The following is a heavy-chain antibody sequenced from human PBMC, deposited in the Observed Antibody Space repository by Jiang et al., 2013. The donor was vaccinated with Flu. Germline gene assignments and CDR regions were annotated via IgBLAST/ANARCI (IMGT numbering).Heavy chain of an antibody. V-gene: IGHV5-51*01. Sequence: GAEVKKPGESLKISCKGSGYTFTSYWIAWVRRMPGKGLECMGIIYPGDSDVRYSPSFQGQVTISADKSINTAYLQWASLKASDTALYYCARRLNSYYAMDVWGQGTTVTVSS. J-gene: IGHJ6*02. CDR1: GYTFTSYW. CDR2: IYPGDSDV. CDR3: ARRLNSYYAMDV.